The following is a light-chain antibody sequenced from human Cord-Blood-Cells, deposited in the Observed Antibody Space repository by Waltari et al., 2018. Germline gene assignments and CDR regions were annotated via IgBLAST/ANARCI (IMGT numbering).Light chain of an antibody. CDR2: AAA. V-gene: IGKV1-8*01. J-gene: IGKJ2*01. CDR3: QQYYSYPYT. Sequence: AIRITQSPSSLSASTGARVTITCRASQGIRSYLAWYQQKPGKAPKLLIYAAATLQSGVPSRFSGSGSGTDFTLTISCLQSEDFATYYCQQYYSYPYTFGQGTKLEIK. CDR1: QGIRSY.